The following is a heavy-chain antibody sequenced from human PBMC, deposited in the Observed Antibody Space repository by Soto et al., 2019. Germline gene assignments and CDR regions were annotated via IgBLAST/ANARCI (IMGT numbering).Heavy chain of an antibody. D-gene: IGHD3-22*01. CDR1: GFTFSSYS. Sequence: LRLSCAASGFTFSSYSMNWVRQAPGKGLEWVSSISSSSSYIYYADSVKGRFTISRDNAKNSLYLQMNSLRAEDTAVYYCARDRVDSSGYYRTPFDYWGQGTLVTVS. J-gene: IGHJ4*02. V-gene: IGHV3-21*01. CDR3: ARDRVDSSGYYRTPFDY. CDR2: ISSSSSYI.